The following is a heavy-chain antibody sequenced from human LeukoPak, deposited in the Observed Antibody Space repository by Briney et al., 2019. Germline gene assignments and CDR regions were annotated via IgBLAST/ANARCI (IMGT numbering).Heavy chain of an antibody. CDR2: IIPIFGTA. CDR3: ARVVPAAIGGGYFDY. J-gene: IGHJ4*02. V-gene: IGHV1-69*05. D-gene: IGHD2-2*02. Sequence: SVKVSCKASGGTFSSYAISWVRQAPGQGLEWMGGIIPIFGTANYAQKFQGRVTITTDESTSTAYMELSSLRSEDTAVYYCARVVPAAIGGGYFDYWGQGTLVTVSS. CDR1: GGTFSSYA.